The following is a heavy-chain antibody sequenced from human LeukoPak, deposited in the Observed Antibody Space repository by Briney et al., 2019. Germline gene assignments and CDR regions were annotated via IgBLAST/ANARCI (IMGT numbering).Heavy chain of an antibody. CDR3: AGGDYSDAFDI. CDR2: IYYTGRT. Sequence: SETLSLTCTVSGDSIRSYYRSWIRQPPGKGLEWIGYIYYTGRTNYNPSLKSRVTISVDTSKNQFSLRLTSVTAADTAVYYCAGGDYSDAFDIWGQGTMVTVSS. CDR1: GDSIRSYY. D-gene: IGHD4-17*01. J-gene: IGHJ3*02. V-gene: IGHV4-59*08.